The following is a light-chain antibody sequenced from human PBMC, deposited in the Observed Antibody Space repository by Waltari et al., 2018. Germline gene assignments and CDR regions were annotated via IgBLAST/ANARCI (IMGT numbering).Light chain of an antibody. CDR3: QQYSNWPPWT. Sequence: TLSVSPGERATLSCRASQSVSNNLAWYQHKPGQAPRLVMYDASTRASGLPARFSGTGSGREFTLTINSLQSEDVAIYYCQQYSNWPPWTFGQGTTVEIK. J-gene: IGKJ1*01. CDR2: DAS. CDR1: QSVSNN. V-gene: IGKV3-15*01.